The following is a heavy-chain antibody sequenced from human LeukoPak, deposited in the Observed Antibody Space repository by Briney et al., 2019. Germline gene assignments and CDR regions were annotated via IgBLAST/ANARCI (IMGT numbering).Heavy chain of an antibody. CDR3: ARDRGYCSGGSCYSNAFDI. CDR1: GFTFSTYS. V-gene: IGHV3-21*01. CDR2: ISSSTTYI. J-gene: IGHJ3*02. Sequence: KSGGSLRLSCAASGFTFSTYSMNWVRQAPGKGLEWVSYISSSTTYIYYADSVKGRFTISRDNAKNSLYLQMNSLRAEDTSVYYCARDRGYCSGGSCYSNAFDIWGQGTMITVSS. D-gene: IGHD2-15*01.